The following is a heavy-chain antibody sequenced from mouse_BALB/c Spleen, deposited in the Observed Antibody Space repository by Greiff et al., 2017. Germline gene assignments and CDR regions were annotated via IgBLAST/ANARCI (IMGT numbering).Heavy chain of an antibody. CDR3: TRDGVARNWFAY. CDR2: ISSGGSYT. J-gene: IGHJ3*01. Sequence: EVKLMESGGGLVKPGGSLKLSCAASGFTFSSYTMSWVRQTPEKRLEWVATISSGGSYTYYPDSVKGRFTISRDNAKNTLYLQMSSLKSEDTAMYYCTRDGVARNWFAYWGQGTLVTVSA. CDR1: GFTFSSYT. V-gene: IGHV5-6-4*01. D-gene: IGHD1-1*02.